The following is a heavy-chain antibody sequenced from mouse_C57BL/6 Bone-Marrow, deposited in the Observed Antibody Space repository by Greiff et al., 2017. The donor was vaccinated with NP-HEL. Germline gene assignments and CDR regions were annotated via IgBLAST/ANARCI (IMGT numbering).Heavy chain of an antibody. J-gene: IGHJ4*01. CDR3: ARGSGCAMDY. CDR1: GFTFSDYY. Sequence: EVQVVESEGGLVQPGSSMKLSCTASGFTFSDYYMAWVRQGPEKGLEWVANINSDGSSTYYLDSLKSRFIISRDNAKNILYLQMSSLKSEDTATDYCARGSGCAMDYGGQGTSVTVSS. V-gene: IGHV5-16*01. D-gene: IGHD1-3*01. CDR2: INSDGSST.